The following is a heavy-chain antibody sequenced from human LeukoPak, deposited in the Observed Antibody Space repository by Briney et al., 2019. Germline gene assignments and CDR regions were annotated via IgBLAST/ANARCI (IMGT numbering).Heavy chain of an antibody. CDR2: INPNSGGT. J-gene: IGHJ6*02. CDR1: GYTFTGYY. Sequence: ASVKVSCKASGYTFTGYYMHWVRQAPGQGLEWMGRINPNSGGTNYAQKFQGRVTMTRDTSISRAYMELSRLRSDDTAVYYCACGNSHSYYYYGMDVWGQGTTVTVSS. V-gene: IGHV1-2*06. D-gene: IGHD4-23*01. CDR3: ACGNSHSYYYYGMDV.